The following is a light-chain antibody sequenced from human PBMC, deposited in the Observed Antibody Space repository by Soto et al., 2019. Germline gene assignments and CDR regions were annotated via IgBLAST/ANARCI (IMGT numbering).Light chain of an antibody. CDR3: QQFNVWRRT. J-gene: IGKJ1*01. CDR1: QSVGSN. V-gene: IGKV3-15*01. Sequence: EIVMTQSPATLSASPGERATLSCRASQSVGSNLAWYQQKPGQAPRLLIYGASTGATHIPARFRGSGSGTEFALTNSSLRFEDFAVYFCQQFNVWRRTVGQGTKVDIK. CDR2: GAS.